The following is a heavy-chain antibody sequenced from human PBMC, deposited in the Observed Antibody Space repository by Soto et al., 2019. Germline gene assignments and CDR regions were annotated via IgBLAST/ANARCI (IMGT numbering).Heavy chain of an antibody. CDR3: AREAAAGRSWFDP. Sequence: GASVKVSCKASGDTFSSPFSSYAINWVRQAPGQGLEWMGGIIPIFGSTNYAQKFQGRVSITADKSTRTVYMELRSLGSEDMAVYYCAREAAAGRSWFDPWGQGTLVTVSS. V-gene: IGHV1-69*06. J-gene: IGHJ5*02. CDR2: IIPIFGST. D-gene: IGHD6-13*01. CDR1: GDTFSSPFSSYA.